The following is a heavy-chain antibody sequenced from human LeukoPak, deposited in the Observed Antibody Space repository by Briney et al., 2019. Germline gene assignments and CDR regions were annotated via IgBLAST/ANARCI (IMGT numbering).Heavy chain of an antibody. J-gene: IGHJ4*02. V-gene: IGHV4-34*01. CDR1: GGSFSGYY. CDR2: INHSGYT. CDR3: ARGHPPAY. Sequence: PPETLSLTCAVYGGSFSGYYWSWIRQPPGKGLEWIGEINHSGYTNYNPSLKSRVTISVDTSKNQFSLKLSSLTAADTAVYYCARGHPPAYWGQGTLVTASS.